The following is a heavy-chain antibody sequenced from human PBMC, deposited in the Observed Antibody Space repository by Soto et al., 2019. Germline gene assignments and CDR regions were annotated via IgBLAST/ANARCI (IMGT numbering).Heavy chain of an antibody. D-gene: IGHD6-13*01. V-gene: IGHV1-3*04. J-gene: IGHJ5*02. CDR2: INTANGNT. CDR3: ARTIAANWFDP. CDR1: AYTFTSYA. Sequence: ASVKVSCKASAYTFTSYAMHWVRQAPGQRLEWMGWINTANGNTKYSQKFQGRVTITRDTSTSIAYMELRSLTSDDTAVYYCARTIAANWFDPWGKGTLVPVSS.